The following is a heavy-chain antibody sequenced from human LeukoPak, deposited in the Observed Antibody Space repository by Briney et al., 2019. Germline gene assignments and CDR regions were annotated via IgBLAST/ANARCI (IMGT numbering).Heavy chain of an antibody. J-gene: IGHJ4*02. V-gene: IGHV4-34*01. CDR3: ARDRGHRAYDSSGYYFDY. Sequence: SETLSLTCAVYGGSFSGYYWSWIRQPPGKGLEWIGEINHSGSTNYNPSLKSRVTISVDTSKNQFSLKLSSVTAADTAVYYCARDRGHRAYDSSGYYFDYWGQGTLVTVSS. CDR2: INHSGST. CDR1: GGSFSGYY. D-gene: IGHD3-22*01.